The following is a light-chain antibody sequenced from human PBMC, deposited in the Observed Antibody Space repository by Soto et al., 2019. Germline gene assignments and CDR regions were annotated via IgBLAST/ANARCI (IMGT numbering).Light chain of an antibody. V-gene: IGLV1-40*01. J-gene: IGLJ3*02. CDR1: SSNIGAGYP. CDR3: QSYDSSLSRRGV. Sequence: QSVLTQPPSVSGAPGQRVTISCTGSSSNIGAGYPVHWYQQLPGTAPKILVAGNRPSGVPDRFSVAKSGASASLAITGLQAEDEADYYCQSYDSSLSRRGVFGGGTKLTVL. CDR2: G.